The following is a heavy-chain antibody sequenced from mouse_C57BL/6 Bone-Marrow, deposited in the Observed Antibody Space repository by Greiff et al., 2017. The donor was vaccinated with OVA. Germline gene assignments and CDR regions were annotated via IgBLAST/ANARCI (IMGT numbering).Heavy chain of an antibody. CDR2: IYPGGGYT. D-gene: IGHD2-4*01. Sequence: QVQLQQSGAELVRPGTSVKMSCKASGYTFTNYWIGWAKQRPGHGLEWIGDIYPGGGYTNYNEKFKGKATLTADKSSSTAYMQFSSLTSEDSAIYYCARIYYDYLDYWGRGTTLTVSS. CDR1: GYTFTNYW. V-gene: IGHV1-63*01. CDR3: ARIYYDYLDY. J-gene: IGHJ2*01.